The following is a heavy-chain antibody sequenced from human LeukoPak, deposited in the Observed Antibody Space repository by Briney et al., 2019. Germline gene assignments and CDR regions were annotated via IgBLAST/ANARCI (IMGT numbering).Heavy chain of an antibody. J-gene: IGHJ4*02. CDR1: AFIFSGHW. Sequence: GGSLRLSCEGSAFIFSGHWMNWVRQAPGKGLEWVSAISGSGGSTYYADSVKGRFAISRDNSKNTLYLQMNSLRAEDTALYYCARVVYDFWSAYDYWGQGTLVTVSS. CDR3: ARVVYDFWSAYDY. D-gene: IGHD3-3*01. CDR2: ISGSGGST. V-gene: IGHV3-23*01.